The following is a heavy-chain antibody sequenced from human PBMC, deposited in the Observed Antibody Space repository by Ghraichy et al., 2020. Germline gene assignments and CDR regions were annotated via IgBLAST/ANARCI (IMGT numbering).Heavy chain of an antibody. CDR1: GGSISSYY. Sequence: SETLSLTCTVSGGSISSYYWSWIRQPPGKGLEWIGYIYYSGSTNYNPSLKSRVTISVDTSKNQFSLKLSSVTAADTAVYYCARDAFDDYWYFDLWGRGTLVTVSS. J-gene: IGHJ2*01. CDR3: ARDAFDDYWYFDL. D-gene: IGHD3-3*02. CDR2: IYYSGST. V-gene: IGHV4-59*01.